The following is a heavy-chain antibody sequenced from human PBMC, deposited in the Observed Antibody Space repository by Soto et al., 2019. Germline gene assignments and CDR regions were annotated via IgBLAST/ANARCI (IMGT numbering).Heavy chain of an antibody. CDR1: GFTFSSYA. CDR3: AKFEYSGYEFDY. D-gene: IGHD5-12*01. Sequence: GGSLRLSCAASGFTFSSYAMSWVRQAPGKGLEWVSAISGSGGSTYYADSVKGRFTISSDNSKNTLYLQMNSLRAEDTAVYYCAKFEYSGYEFDYWGQGTLVTVSS. CDR2: ISGSGGST. V-gene: IGHV3-23*01. J-gene: IGHJ4*02.